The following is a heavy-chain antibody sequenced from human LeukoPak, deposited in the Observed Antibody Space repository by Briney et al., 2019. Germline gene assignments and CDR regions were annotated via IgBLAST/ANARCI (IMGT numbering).Heavy chain of an antibody. J-gene: IGHJ4*02. D-gene: IGHD6-19*01. V-gene: IGHV3-23*01. CDR2: ISPGGGPT. CDR3: VKDQPVAHY. CDR1: GFPFSIYG. Sequence: GGSLRLSCAGSGFPFSIYGMNWVRQAPGKGLEWVSGISPGGGPTYYADSVKGRFTISRDDSKNTLYLQMTSLRPEDTAVYYCVKDQPVAHYWGPGTLVTVSS.